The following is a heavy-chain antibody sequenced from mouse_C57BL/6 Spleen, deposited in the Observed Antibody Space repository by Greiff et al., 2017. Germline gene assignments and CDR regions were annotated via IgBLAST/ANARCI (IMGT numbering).Heavy chain of an antibody. CDR3: ARATAQGYAMDY. Sequence: EVQLQQSGPELVKPGASVKISCKASGYSFTGYYMNWVKQSPEKSLEWIGEINPSTGGTTYNQKFKAKATLTVDKSSSTAYMQLKSLTSEDSAVYYCARATAQGYAMDYWGQGTSVTVSS. CDR1: GYSFTGYY. V-gene: IGHV1-42*01. D-gene: IGHD3-2*02. J-gene: IGHJ4*01. CDR2: INPSTGGT.